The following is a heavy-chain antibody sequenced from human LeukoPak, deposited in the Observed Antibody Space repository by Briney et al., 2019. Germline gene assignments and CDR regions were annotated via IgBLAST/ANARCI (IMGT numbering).Heavy chain of an antibody. V-gene: IGHV3-23*01. CDR2: ISASGSIT. J-gene: IGHJ4*02. CDR1: GFTFNNYA. Sequence: GGSLRLSCVASGFTFNNYAMRWVRQAPGKGLEWVSAISASGSITYYADSVKGRFTISRDNSKNTLYLQMNSLRAEDTALYYCARPASCNGDTCYGIDYWGQGTLVTVSS. CDR3: ARPASCNGDTCYGIDY. D-gene: IGHD2-21*01.